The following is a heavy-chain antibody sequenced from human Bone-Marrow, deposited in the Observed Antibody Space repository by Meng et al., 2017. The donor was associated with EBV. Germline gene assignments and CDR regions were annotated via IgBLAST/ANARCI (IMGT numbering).Heavy chain of an antibody. J-gene: IGHJ5*02. V-gene: IGHV3-30*03. D-gene: IGHD1-14*01. Sequence: QVPLVESGGGVVQPGRSLGLSCAASGFTFSCSGMLWFRQAPGKGPEWMAIIPSYKNIYNADSVKGRFTITSDNSKNTPYLQMNSLRGEDTAVDYCEGDHSGRFDPWGQGTLVTVSS. CDR3: EGDHSGRFDP. CDR2: IPSYKNI. CDR1: GFTFSCSG.